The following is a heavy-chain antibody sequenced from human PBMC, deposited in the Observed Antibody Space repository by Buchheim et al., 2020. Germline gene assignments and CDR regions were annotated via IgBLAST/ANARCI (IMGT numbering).Heavy chain of an antibody. J-gene: IGHJ4*02. V-gene: IGHV3-23*04. CDR2: ISGSGGST. CDR3: AKDEWVVVGATTYFDY. D-gene: IGHD1-26*01. Sequence: VHLVESGGGVVQPGGSLRLSCAASGFTFDDYGMSWVRQAPGKGLEWVSAISGSGGSTYYADSVKGRFTISRDTSKNTLYLQMNSLRAEDTAVYYCAKDEWVVVGATTYFDYWGQGTL. CDR1: GFTFDDYG.